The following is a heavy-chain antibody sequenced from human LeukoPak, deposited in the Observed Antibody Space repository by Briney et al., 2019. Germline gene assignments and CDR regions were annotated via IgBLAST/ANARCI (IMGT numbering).Heavy chain of an antibody. CDR3: ARVVGDGYNYFLDY. CDR2: IYYSGST. D-gene: IGHD5-24*01. CDR1: GGSISSYY. Sequence: PSKTLSLTCTVSGGSISSYYWSWIRQPPGKGLEWIGYIYYSGSTNYNPSLKSRVTISVDTSKNQFSLKLSSVTAADTAVYYCARVVGDGYNYFLDYWGQGTLVTVSS. V-gene: IGHV4-59*01. J-gene: IGHJ4*02.